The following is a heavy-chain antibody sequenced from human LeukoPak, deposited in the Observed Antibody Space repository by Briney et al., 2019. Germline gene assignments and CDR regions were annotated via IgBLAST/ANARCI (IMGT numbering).Heavy chain of an antibody. Sequence: ASVTVSCKASGYTFTGYYMHWVRQAPGQGLEWMGWINPNSGGTNYAQKFQGRVTMSRDTSISTAYMELSRLRSDDTAVYYCARDSAIYDFWSGNPPSDYWGQGTLVTVSS. CDR2: INPNSGGT. D-gene: IGHD3-3*01. CDR3: ARDSAIYDFWSGNPPSDY. J-gene: IGHJ4*02. V-gene: IGHV1-2*02. CDR1: GYTFTGYY.